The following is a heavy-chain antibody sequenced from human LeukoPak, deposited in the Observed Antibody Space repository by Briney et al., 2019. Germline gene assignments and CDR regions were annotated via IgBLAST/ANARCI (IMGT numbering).Heavy chain of an antibody. CDR2: ISSSSSTI. D-gene: IGHD5-18*01. CDR3: ARPTQYGYGISDY. V-gene: IGHV3-48*01. J-gene: IGHJ4*02. Sequence: GGSLRLSCAASGFTFSSYSMNWVRQAPGKGLEWVSYISSSSSTIYYADSVKGRFSISRDNAKNSLYLQMNSLRAEDTAVYYCARPTQYGYGISDYWGQGTLVTVSS. CDR1: GFTFSSYS.